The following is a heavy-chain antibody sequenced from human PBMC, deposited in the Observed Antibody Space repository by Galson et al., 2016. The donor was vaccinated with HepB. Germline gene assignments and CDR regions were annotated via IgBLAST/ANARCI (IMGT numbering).Heavy chain of an antibody. Sequence: TFGDYAMSWFRQLPGKGLEWIGYISYSGRTDYNPSLQSRVTISADTSNNQFSLMLSSLTAADTAVSFCALDHCTGGVCYSSPWYYGMDVCGQGTTVTVSS. CDR1: TFGDYA. D-gene: IGHD2-8*02. CDR3: ALDHCTGGVCYSSPWYYGMDV. V-gene: IGHV4-31*02. J-gene: IGHJ6*02. CDR2: ISYSGRT.